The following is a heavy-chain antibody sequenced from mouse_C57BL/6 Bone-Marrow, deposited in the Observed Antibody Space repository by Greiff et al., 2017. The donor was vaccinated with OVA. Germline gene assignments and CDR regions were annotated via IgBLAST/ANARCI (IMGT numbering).Heavy chain of an antibody. V-gene: IGHV2-9*01. D-gene: IGHD2-1*01. J-gene: IGHJ3*01. CDR3: ANIYYGKSSWFAY. Sequence: QVQLKESGPGLVAPSQSLSLTCTVSGFSLTSYGVDWVRQPPGKGLEWLGVIWGGGSTNYNSALMSGLSISKDNSKSQVFLKMNSLETDDTAMYYCANIYYGKSSWFAYWGQGTLVTVSA. CDR2: IWGGGST. CDR1: GFSLTSYG.